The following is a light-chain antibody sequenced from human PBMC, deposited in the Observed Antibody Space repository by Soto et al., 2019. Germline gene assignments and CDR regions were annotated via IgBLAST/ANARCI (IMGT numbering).Light chain of an antibody. CDR3: SSYTSRSTLVV. J-gene: IGLJ2*01. Sequence: QSALTQPASVSGSPGQSITISCTGTSSDVGGYNYVSWYQQHPGKAPKLMIYDVSNRPSGVSTRFSGSKSGNTASLTISGLQAEDEAGYYCSSYTSRSTLVVFGGGTKVTVL. V-gene: IGLV2-14*01. CDR1: SSDVGGYNY. CDR2: DVS.